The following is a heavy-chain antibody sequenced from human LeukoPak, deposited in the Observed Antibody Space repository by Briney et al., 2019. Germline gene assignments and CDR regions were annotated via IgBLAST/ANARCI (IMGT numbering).Heavy chain of an antibody. Sequence: GGSLRLSCAASGFTFSSYAMSWVRQAPGKGLEWVSPISGSGGSTYYADSVKGGFTISRDNSKNTLYLQMNSLRAEDTAVYYCAKSVVAAAMGLWDVWGQGTTVTVSS. J-gene: IGHJ6*02. CDR3: AKSVVAAAMGLWDV. D-gene: IGHD2-2*01. CDR1: GFTFSSYA. V-gene: IGHV3-23*01. CDR2: ISGSGGST.